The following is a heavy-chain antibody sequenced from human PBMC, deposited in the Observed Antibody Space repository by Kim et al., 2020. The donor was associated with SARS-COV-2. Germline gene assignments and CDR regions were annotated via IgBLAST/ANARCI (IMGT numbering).Heavy chain of an antibody. D-gene: IGHD3-10*01. Sequence: GGSLRLSCAASGFTVSSNYMSWVRQAPGKGLEWVSVIYSGGSTDYADSVKGRFTISRDNSKNTLYLQMNSLRAEDTAVYYCASPVAYHYGSGSLPPQYWGQGTLVTVSS. CDR3: ASPVAYHYGSGSLPPQY. J-gene: IGHJ4*02. CDR2: IYSGGST. V-gene: IGHV3-53*01. CDR1: GFTVSSNY.